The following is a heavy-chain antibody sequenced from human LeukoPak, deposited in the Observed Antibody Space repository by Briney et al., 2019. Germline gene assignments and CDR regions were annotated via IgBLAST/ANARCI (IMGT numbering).Heavy chain of an antibody. D-gene: IGHD4-17*01. J-gene: IGHJ4*02. CDR1: GGSISSYY. CDR3: ARGISTVTEYYFDY. Sequence: PSETLSLTCTVSGGSISSYYWSRIRQPPGKGLEWIGYIYYSGSTNYNPSLKSRVTISVDTSKNQFSLKLSSVTAADTAVYYCARGISTVTEYYFDYWGQGTLVTVSS. V-gene: IGHV4-59*01. CDR2: IYYSGST.